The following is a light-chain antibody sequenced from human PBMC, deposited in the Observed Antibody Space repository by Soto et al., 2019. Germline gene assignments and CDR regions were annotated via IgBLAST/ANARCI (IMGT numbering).Light chain of an antibody. J-gene: IGLJ1*01. CDR3: SSYTKSDTLPV. Sequence: GQSITISCTGTSGDFGDYNYVSWYQQHPGKAPQLLIYGVTNRPSGVSNRFSGSKSGDTASLTISGLQADDEANYYCSSYTKSDTLPVFGPGTKVTVL. CDR2: GVT. V-gene: IGLV2-14*04. CDR1: SGDFGDYNY.